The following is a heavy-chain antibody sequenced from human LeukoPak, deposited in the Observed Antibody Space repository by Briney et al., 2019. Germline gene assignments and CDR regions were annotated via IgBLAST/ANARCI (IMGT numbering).Heavy chain of an antibody. CDR1: GGSISSYY. CDR2: IYYSGST. J-gene: IGHJ4*02. CDR3: AREGIRADY. Sequence: SETLSLTCTVSGGSISSYYWSWIRQPPGKGLEWIGYIYYSGSTNYNPSLTSRVTISVDTSKNQFSLKLSSVTAADTAVYYCAREGIRADYWARRSLVIVS. V-gene: IGHV4-59*12.